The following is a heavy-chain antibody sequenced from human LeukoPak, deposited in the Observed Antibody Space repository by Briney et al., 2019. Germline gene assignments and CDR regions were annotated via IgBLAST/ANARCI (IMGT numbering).Heavy chain of an antibody. D-gene: IGHD1-26*01. CDR1: GYTFTGYY. V-gene: IGHV1-69*13. Sequence: ASVKVSCKASGYTFTGYYMHWVRRAPGQGLEWMGGIIPIFGTANYAQKFQGRVTITADESTSTAYMELSSLRSEDTAVYYCARAGGATLTWFDPWGQGILVTVSS. CDR2: IIPIFGTA. CDR3: ARAGGATLTWFDP. J-gene: IGHJ5*02.